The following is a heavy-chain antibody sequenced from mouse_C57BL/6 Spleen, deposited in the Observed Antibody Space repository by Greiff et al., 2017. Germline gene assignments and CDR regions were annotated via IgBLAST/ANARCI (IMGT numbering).Heavy chain of an antibody. V-gene: IGHV1-61*01. D-gene: IGHD2-3*01. CDR2: IYPSDSET. J-gene: IGHJ2*01. CDR3: ARGGYYVEDFDY. Sequence: VQLQQPGAELVRPGSSVKLSCKASGYTFTSYWMDWVKQRPGQGLEWIGNIYPSDSETHYNQKFKDKATLTVDTSSSTAYMQLSSLTSEDSAVYYCARGGYYVEDFDYWGQGTTLTVSS. CDR1: GYTFTSYW.